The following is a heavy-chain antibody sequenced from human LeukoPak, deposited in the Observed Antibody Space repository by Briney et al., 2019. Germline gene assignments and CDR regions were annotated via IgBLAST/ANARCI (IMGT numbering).Heavy chain of an antibody. V-gene: IGHV1-3*01. J-gene: IGHJ4*02. Sequence: ASVKVSCKASGYTFASYAMHWVRQAPGQRLEWMGWINAGNGNTKYSQKFQGRVTITRDTSASTAYMELSSLRSEDTAVYYCARALIAAREVDYWGQGTLVTVSS. CDR1: GYTFASYA. D-gene: IGHD6-6*01. CDR3: ARALIAAREVDY. CDR2: INAGNGNT.